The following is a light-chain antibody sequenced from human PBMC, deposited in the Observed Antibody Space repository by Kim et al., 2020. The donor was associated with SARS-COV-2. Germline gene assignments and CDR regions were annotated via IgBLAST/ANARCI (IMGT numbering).Light chain of an antibody. J-gene: IGLJ3*02. Sequence: ELTQPPSASGTPGQRVTISCSGSNSNIGRNTVTWYQQLPGTAPKLLIYYSSQRPSGVPDRFSGSKSGTSASLAISGLQSEDEADYYCAAWDASLNGPVFGGGTQLTVL. CDR2: YSS. V-gene: IGLV1-44*01. CDR1: NSNIGRNT. CDR3: AAWDASLNGPV.